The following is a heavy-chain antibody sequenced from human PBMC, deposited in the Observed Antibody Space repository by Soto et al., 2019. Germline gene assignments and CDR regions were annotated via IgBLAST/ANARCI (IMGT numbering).Heavy chain of an antibody. CDR2: ISYDGSNK. Sequence: QVQLVESGGGVVQPGRSLRLSCAASGFTFSSYALHWVRQAPGKGLDWVAVISYDGSNKYYADSVKGRFTISRDNSKNTLYLQMNSLRDEDTAVYYCARDGVTYSGSYYNAFDIWGQGTMVTVSS. V-gene: IGHV3-30-3*01. CDR1: GFTFSSYA. D-gene: IGHD1-26*01. CDR3: ARDGVTYSGSYYNAFDI. J-gene: IGHJ3*02.